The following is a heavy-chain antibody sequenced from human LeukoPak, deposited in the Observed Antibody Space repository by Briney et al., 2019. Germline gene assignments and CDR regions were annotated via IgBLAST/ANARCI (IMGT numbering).Heavy chain of an antibody. Sequence: GGSLRLSRAASGFTFSDYYMSWIRQAPGKGREWVSYISSSGSTIYYADTVKGRFTIPRENAKNSLYLQMNSLRAEDTAVYYCASDWDTAMVTGGWGQGTLVTVSS. CDR2: ISSSGSTI. D-gene: IGHD5-18*01. CDR1: GFTFSDYY. J-gene: IGHJ4*02. CDR3: ASDWDTAMVTGG. V-gene: IGHV3-11*01.